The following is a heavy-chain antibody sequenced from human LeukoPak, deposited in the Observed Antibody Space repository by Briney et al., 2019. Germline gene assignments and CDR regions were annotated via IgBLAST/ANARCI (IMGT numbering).Heavy chain of an antibody. J-gene: IGHJ5*02. D-gene: IGHD6-13*01. CDR2: INHSGSA. CDR3: ARGPGSSSWYVRGHWFDP. Sequence: SETLSLTCAVYGDSFSGYYWSWIRQFPGKGLEWIGEINHSGSASYNPSLMSRVIMSADTSKNQFSLRLRSVTAADTAVYYCARGPGSSSWYVRGHWFDPWGQGTLVTVSS. V-gene: IGHV4-34*01. CDR1: GDSFSGYY.